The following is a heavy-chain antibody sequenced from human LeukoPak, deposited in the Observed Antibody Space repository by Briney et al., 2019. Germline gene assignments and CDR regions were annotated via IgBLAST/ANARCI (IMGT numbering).Heavy chain of an antibody. J-gene: IGHJ3*02. V-gene: IGHV3-7*01. D-gene: IGHD3-3*01. CDR1: GFTFSSYW. Sequence: PGGSLRLSCAASGFTFSSYWMGWVRQAPGKRLEWVANMNIDGSEKYYADSVKGRFTISGDNARNSVYLQMNSLRVEDTAVYYCARATQEWPPGAFDIWGQGTMVTVSS. CDR3: ARATQEWPPGAFDI. CDR2: MNIDGSEK.